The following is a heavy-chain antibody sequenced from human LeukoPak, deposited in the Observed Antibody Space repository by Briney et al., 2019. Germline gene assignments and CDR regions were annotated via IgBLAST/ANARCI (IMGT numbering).Heavy chain of an antibody. V-gene: IGHV4-59*08. CDR2: VYYTGGT. CDR3: ASTYYDFWLGYFDY. D-gene: IGHD3-3*01. Sequence: SETLSLTCTVSGGSITNYYWSWIRQPPGMGLGWIGYVYYTGGTDYNPSLKSRVTLSVDTSRNQFFLKMTSMTAADTAVYYCASTYYDFWLGYFDYWGQGTLVTVSS. J-gene: IGHJ4*02. CDR1: GGSITNYY.